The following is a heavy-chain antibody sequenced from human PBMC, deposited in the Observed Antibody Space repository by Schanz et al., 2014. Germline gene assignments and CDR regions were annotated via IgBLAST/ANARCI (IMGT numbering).Heavy chain of an antibody. CDR3: AKDLYNYGIFDS. CDR1: GFTFSDYY. Sequence: VQLVESGGGLVKPGGSLRLSCAASGFTFSDYYMSWIRQAPGKGLEWVSYISSSGSTIYYADSVKGRFTISRDNSRKTLYLQMNSLRADDTAVYYCAKDLYNYGIFDSWGQGTLVNVSS. CDR2: ISSSGSTI. V-gene: IGHV3-11*01. J-gene: IGHJ5*01. D-gene: IGHD3-16*01.